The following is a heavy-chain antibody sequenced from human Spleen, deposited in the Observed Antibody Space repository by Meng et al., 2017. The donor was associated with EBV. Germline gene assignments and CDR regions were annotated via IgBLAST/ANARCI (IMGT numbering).Heavy chain of an antibody. J-gene: IGHJ4*02. V-gene: IGHV4-4*02. CDR2: IYHSGST. D-gene: IGHD4-17*01. CDR3: ARDPYRDPTPLDY. CDR1: CGSITPSSW. Sequence: VAGRGLGTSSGSLSLFCHCSCGSITPSSWWLWVRQPPRKLLEWIGAIYHSGSTNYNPSLQSCVTISVDKSKNQFSLQLTSVTVADPAVYYCARDPYRDPTPLDYWGQGTLVTVSS.